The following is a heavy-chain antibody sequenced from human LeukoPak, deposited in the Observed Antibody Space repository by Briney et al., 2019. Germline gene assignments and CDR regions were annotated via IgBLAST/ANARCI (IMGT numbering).Heavy chain of an antibody. Sequence: GASVKVSCKASGYTFTSYYMHWVRQAPGQGLEWMGIINPSGGSTSYAQKFQGRVTITADESTSTAYMELSSLRSEDTAVYYCAGHVDTAMAPLDYWGQGTLVTVSS. CDR3: AGHVDTAMAPLDY. J-gene: IGHJ4*02. D-gene: IGHD5-18*01. V-gene: IGHV1-46*01. CDR2: INPSGGST. CDR1: GYTFTSYY.